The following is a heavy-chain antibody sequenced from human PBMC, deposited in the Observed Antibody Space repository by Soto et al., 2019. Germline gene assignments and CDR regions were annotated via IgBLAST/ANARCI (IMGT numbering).Heavy chain of an antibody. CDR3: AKLGSGSYTGLYFDY. D-gene: IGHD2-2*02. Sequence: PGGSLRLSCAASGLTFGDYWMSWFRQAPGKGLEWVAHIKKDGSENYYVDSVTGRFTVSRDNTKNSLYLQRSSLRAEDTAVYYLAKLGSGSYTGLYFDYCGQGTLVTVS. J-gene: IGHJ4*02. CDR1: GLTFGDYW. V-gene: IGHV3-7*03. CDR2: IKKDGSEN.